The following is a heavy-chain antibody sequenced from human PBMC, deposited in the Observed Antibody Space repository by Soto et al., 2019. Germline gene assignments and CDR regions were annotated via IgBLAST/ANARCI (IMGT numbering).Heavy chain of an antibody. CDR1: GASISTYY. J-gene: IGHJ4*02. CDR2: IYTSGST. CDR3: ARGGEYTTLSSDY. V-gene: IGHV4-4*07. Sequence: PSETLSLTCTVSGASISTYYWNWTRQPAGKGLEWIGRIYTSGSTNYNPSLQSRVTMSLDASKNQFSLKLTSVTAADTAVYYCARGGEYTTLSSDYWGQGTLVTVSS. D-gene: IGHD3-10*01.